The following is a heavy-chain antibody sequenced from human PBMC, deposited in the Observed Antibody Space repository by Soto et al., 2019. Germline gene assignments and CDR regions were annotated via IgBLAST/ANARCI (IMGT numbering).Heavy chain of an antibody. Sequence: ASVKVSCKASGYIFNKYGFNWVRQAPGQGLEWVGRISAFNGYTNFAQKFQGRVTLTTDTSTNTAYMELSSLRSDDTAIYYCARGRGVVIPAGTPDAFDVWGQGTMVTVSS. D-gene: IGHD2-21*01. CDR1: GYIFNKYG. CDR2: ISAFNGYT. J-gene: IGHJ3*01. CDR3: ARGRGVVIPAGTPDAFDV. V-gene: IGHV1-18*01.